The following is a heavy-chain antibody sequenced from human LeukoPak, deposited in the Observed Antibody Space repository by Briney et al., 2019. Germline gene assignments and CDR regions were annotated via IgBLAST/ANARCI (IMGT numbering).Heavy chain of an antibody. CDR1: GFTFSSYA. J-gene: IGHJ5*02. CDR3: AKMGSAGWFDP. V-gene: IGHV3-23*01. CDR2: ISGSGGST. Sequence: GASLRLSCAASGFTFSSYAMSWVRRAPGKGLEWVSAISGSGGSTYYADSVKGRFTISRDNSKNTLYLQMNSLRAEDTAVYYCAKMGSAGWFDPWGQGTLVTVSS. D-gene: IGHD6-6*01.